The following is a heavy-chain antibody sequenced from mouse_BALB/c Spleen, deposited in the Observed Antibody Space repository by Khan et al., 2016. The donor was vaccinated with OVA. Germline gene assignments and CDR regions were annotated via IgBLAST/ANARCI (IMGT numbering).Heavy chain of an antibody. CDR1: GFTFSSYG. CDR3: ATSYYYGYYFDY. D-gene: IGHD1-1*01. J-gene: IGHJ2*01. Sequence: EVELVESGGGLVQPGGSRKLSCAASGFTFSSYGMHWVRQAPEKGLEWVAYISGDSSTIYYTDKVKGRFTISRDNPKNTLSLQMTSLMSEDTAMYYCATSYYYGYYFDYWGPGTTLTVSS. CDR2: ISGDSSTI. V-gene: IGHV5-17*02.